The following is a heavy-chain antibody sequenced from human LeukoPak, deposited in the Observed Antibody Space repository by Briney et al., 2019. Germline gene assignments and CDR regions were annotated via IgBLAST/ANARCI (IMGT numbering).Heavy chain of an antibody. CDR3: AREKDYYYYYGMDV. CDR2: INSDGSST. CDR1: GFTFSSYW. J-gene: IGHJ6*02. Sequence: PGGSLRLSCAASGFTFSSYWMHWVRQAPGKGLVWVTRINSDGSSTSYAESVKGRFTISGDNAKNSLYLQMNSLRAEDTAVYHCAREKDYYYYYGMDVWGQGTTVTVS. V-gene: IGHV3-74*01.